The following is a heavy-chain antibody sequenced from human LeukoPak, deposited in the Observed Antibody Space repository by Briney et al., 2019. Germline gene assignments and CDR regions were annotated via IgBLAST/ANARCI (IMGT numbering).Heavy chain of an antibody. V-gene: IGHV4-38-2*02. CDR3: ARDTSPNGDNYMGFGY. CDR2: IYHSGST. D-gene: IGHD4-17*01. CDR1: GYSISSGYY. Sequence: TSETLSLTCAVSGYSISSGYYWGWIRQPPGKGLEWIGSIYHSGSTYYNPSLKSRVTISVDTSKNQFSLKLSSVTAADTAVYYCARDTSPNGDNYMGFGYWGQGTLVTVSS. J-gene: IGHJ4*02.